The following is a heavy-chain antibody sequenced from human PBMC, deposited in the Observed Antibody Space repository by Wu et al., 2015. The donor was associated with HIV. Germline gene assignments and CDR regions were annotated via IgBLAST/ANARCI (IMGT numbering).Heavy chain of an antibody. D-gene: IGHD6-19*01. CDR2: INPNSGNA. CDR3: ARESGEAVAGTKEYYFDY. V-gene: IGHV1-2*02. Sequence: QGRLVQSGAEVKKPGASVKVSCKTSGYTFIAYYHHWVRQAPGQGLEWMGWINPNSGNADYSQKFQGRVTMTRDTSISTAYMELSRLRSDDTAVYYCARESGEAVAGTKEYYFDYWGQGTLVTVSS. CDR1: GYTFIAYY. J-gene: IGHJ4*02.